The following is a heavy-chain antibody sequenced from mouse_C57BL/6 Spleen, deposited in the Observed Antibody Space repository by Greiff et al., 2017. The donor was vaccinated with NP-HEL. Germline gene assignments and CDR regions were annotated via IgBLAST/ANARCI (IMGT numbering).Heavy chain of an antibody. CDR3: ARGDSRDY. V-gene: IGHV1-26*01. Sequence: VQLQQSGPELVKPGASVKISCKASGYTFTDYYMNWVKQSHGKSLEWIGDINPNNGGTSYNQKFKGKATLTVDKSSSTAYMELRSLTSEDSAVYYCARGDSRDYWGQGTTLTVSS. D-gene: IGHD3-3*01. J-gene: IGHJ2*01. CDR2: INPNNGGT. CDR1: GYTFTDYY.